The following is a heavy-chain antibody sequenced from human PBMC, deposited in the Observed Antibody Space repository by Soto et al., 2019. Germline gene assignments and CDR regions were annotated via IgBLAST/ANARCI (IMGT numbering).Heavy chain of an antibody. V-gene: IGHV1-69*12. CDR3: AGHSSGVPGYYNGMDV. Sequence: QVQLVQSGAEVKKPGSSVKVSCKASGGTFSSYAISWVRQARGQGLEWMGGINPIFRTADCAQKFQGRVTIAADESTSTAYMELSSLRSEDTAVYYCAGHSSGVPGYYNGMDVWGQGTTVTVSS. D-gene: IGHD3-22*01. CDR1: GGTFSSYA. J-gene: IGHJ6*02. CDR2: INPIFRTA.